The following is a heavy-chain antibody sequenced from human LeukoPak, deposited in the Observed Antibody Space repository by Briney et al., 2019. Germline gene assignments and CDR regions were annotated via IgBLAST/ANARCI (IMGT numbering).Heavy chain of an antibody. CDR2: IEWNGGRT. CDR3: RKDIEHYVFWSGFEY. Sequence: GGSLRLSCVVSGFSLDEYSMQRVRQAPRKGLEWVSVIEWNGGRTYYADSVKRRFIISRDNNKKSLYLQMNSLRTEDTDFYYCRKDIEHYVFWSGFEYRGQGTLVTVSS. CDR1: GFSLDEYS. J-gene: IGHJ4*02. V-gene: IGHV3-43*01. D-gene: IGHD3-3*01.